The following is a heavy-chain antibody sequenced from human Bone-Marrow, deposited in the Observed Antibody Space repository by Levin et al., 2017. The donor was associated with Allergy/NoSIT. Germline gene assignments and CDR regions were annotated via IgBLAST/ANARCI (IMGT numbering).Heavy chain of an antibody. Sequence: VASVKVSCKASGGTFSSSAINWVRQAPGQGLEWVGNVVPIFGTANYAQKLQGRVTIIADKSTSTAYMELSSLRSEDTAVYYCATEMGGYRGYNVAFDVWGQGTMVTVSS. CDR3: ATEMGGYRGYNVAFDV. CDR1: GGTFSSSA. CDR2: VVPIFGTA. D-gene: IGHD5-18*01. J-gene: IGHJ3*01. V-gene: IGHV1-69*06.